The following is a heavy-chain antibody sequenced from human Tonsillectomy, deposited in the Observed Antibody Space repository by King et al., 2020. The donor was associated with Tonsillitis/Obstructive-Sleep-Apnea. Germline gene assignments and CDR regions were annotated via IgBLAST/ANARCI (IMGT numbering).Heavy chain of an antibody. J-gene: IGHJ4*02. D-gene: IGHD3-22*01. V-gene: IGHV3-48*03. CDR2: ISTTGNIV. CDR1: GFTFSSYE. CDR3: ARDHYDSSGYASLGY. Sequence: DVQLVESGGGLVQPGGSLRLSCVASGFTFSSYEMNWVRQAQGKGLEWVSYISTTGNIVYYADSVKGRFTISRDNAKSSLYLQMNSLRVEDTAVYYCARDHYDSSGYASLGYWGQGTLVTVSS.